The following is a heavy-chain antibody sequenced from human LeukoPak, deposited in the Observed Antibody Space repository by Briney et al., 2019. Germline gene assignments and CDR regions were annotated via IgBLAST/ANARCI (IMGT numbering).Heavy chain of an antibody. CDR2: ISSSSSYI. D-gene: IGHD6-19*01. Sequence: PGGSLRLSCAASGFTFSSYSMNWVRQAPGKGPEWVSSISSSSSYIYYADSVKGRFTISRDNAKNSLYLQMNSLRAEDTAVYYCASFSSGLPKYYFDYWGQGTLVTVSS. CDR1: GFTFSSYS. J-gene: IGHJ4*02. CDR3: ASFSSGLPKYYFDY. V-gene: IGHV3-21*01.